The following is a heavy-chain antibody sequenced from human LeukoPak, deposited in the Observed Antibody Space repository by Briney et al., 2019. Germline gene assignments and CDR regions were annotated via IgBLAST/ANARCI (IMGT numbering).Heavy chain of an antibody. CDR1: GGSVSSDY. CDR2: IYHTGNN. Sequence: SETLSLTCTVSGGSVSSDYWSWIRQPPGKGLEWIGYIYHTGNNDYNPSLKSRATISLDTSKNQFSLKLTSVTAADSAVYFCARHPFSSPFDYWGQGTLVTVSS. V-gene: IGHV4-59*08. D-gene: IGHD2/OR15-2a*01. CDR3: ARHPFSSPFDY. J-gene: IGHJ4*02.